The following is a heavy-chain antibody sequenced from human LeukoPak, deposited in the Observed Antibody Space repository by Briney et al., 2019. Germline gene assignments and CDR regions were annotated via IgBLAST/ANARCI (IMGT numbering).Heavy chain of an antibody. D-gene: IGHD2-2*01. CDR1: GGTFSSYA. CDR3: ARVQDIVVVPAAPGAFDI. CDR2: IIPIFGTA. J-gene: IGHJ3*02. Sequence: SVKVSCKASGGTFSSYAISWVRQAPGQGLEWMGGIIPIFGTANYAQKFQGRVTITTDESTSTAYMELSSLRSEDTAVYYCARVQDIVVVPAAPGAFDIWGQGTMVTVSS. V-gene: IGHV1-69*05.